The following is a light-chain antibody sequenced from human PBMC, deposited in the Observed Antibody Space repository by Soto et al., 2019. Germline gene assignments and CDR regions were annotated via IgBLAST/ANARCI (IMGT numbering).Light chain of an antibody. J-gene: IGLJ3*02. CDR3: SSYAGSSILWV. CDR2: DVT. CDR1: SSDIGGYNS. V-gene: IGLV2-8*01. Sequence: QSALTQSPSASGSPGQSVTISCTGTSSDIGGYNSVSWYQQHPGKAPKVMIYDVTKRPSGVPDRFSGSKSGNTASLTVSALQAEDEADYYCSSYAGSSILWVFGGGTKLTVL.